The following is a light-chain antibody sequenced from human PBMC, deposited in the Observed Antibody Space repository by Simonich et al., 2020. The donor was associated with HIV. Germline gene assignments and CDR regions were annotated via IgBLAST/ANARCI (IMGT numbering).Light chain of an antibody. CDR1: ESLVHSDGNTY. CDR3: MKALQTRFT. CDR2: KVS. V-gene: IGKV2-30*02. Sequence: DVVMTQSPLSLPVTLGQPASISCRSSESLVHSDGNTYLNWFQQRPGQSPRRLIYKVSNRDSGVPDRFSGSGSGTDFTLKISRVEAEDVGVYYCMKALQTRFTFGPGTKVDIK. J-gene: IGKJ3*01.